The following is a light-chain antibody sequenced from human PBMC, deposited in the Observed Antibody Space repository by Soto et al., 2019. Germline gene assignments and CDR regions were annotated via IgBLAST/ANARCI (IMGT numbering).Light chain of an antibody. J-gene: IGKJ2*01. V-gene: IGKV1-33*01. CDR3: QQCDNLPYT. CDR2: DAS. CDR1: QDVNSY. Sequence: DVLMTQSPSSLSASVGDRVTITCQASQDVNSYLNWYQQKPGEAPKLLIHDASNLETGVPLRFSGSGSGTEFTFTISSLQPEDIATYYCQQCDNLPYTFGQGTKLEMK.